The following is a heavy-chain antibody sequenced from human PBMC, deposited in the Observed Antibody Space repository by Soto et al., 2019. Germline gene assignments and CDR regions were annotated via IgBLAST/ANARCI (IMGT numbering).Heavy chain of an antibody. Sequence: LSLSCAVGGTTFSSYGMHGVRQAPDKGLEWVGGRCYDGSNKSYADSVKGRFTISRDNSKNTLYLQMNSLRAEDTAVYYCARDLTAPVIGLTLVRGGIVCFDYWGQATLVTVSS. V-gene: IGHV3-33*01. D-gene: IGHD3-10*01. CDR3: ARDLTAPVIGLTLVRGGIVCFDY. J-gene: IGHJ4*02. CDR2: RCYDGSNK. CDR1: GTTFSSYG.